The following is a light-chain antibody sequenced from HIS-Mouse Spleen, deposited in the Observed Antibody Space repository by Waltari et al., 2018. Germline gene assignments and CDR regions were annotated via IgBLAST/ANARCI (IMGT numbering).Light chain of an antibody. CDR2: RNK. CDR3: AAWDDSLSGWV. Sequence: QSVLTQPPSASGTPGQRVTISCSGSSSNIGSNYVYCYQQLPGTAPKLPIYRNKQRPSGVPDRFSGSKSGTSASLAISGLRSEDEADYYCAAWDDSLSGWVFGGGTKLTVL. CDR1: SSNIGSNY. J-gene: IGLJ3*02. V-gene: IGLV1-47*01.